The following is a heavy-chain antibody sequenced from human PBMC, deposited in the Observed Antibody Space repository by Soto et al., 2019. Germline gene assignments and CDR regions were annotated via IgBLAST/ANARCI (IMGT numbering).Heavy chain of an antibody. D-gene: IGHD3-16*02. J-gene: IGHJ4*02. CDR2: ISSSSSYI. CDR1: GFTFSSYS. CDR3: ARDRAAAGFTDYIWGSYRYTAFYFDY. V-gene: IGHV3-21*01. Sequence: PGGSLRLSCAASGFTFSSYSMNWVRQAPGKGLEWVSSISSSSSYIYYADSVKGRFTISRDNAKNSLYLQMNSLRAEDTAVYYCARDRAAAGFTDYIWGSYRYTAFYFDYWGQGTLVTVSS.